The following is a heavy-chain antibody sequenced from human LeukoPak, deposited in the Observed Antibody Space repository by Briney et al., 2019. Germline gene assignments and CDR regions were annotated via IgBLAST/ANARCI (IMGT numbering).Heavy chain of an antibody. CDR1: GFTFSRIA. D-gene: IGHD2-2*01. V-gene: IGHV3-21*01. Sequence: GGSLRLSCAASGFTFSRIAMTWVRQAPGKGLEWVSSISSSNSFIFYADSVKGRFTISRDNAKNSLYLQMNSLRAEDTALYYCARSIVVPAAISGAFDIWGQGTIVTVSS. J-gene: IGHJ3*02. CDR3: ARSIVVPAAISGAFDI. CDR2: ISSSNSFI.